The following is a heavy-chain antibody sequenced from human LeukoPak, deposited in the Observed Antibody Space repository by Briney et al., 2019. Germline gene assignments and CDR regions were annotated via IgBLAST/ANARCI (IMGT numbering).Heavy chain of an antibody. CDR3: AISIRAYYYDSSGYYPGDY. CDR1: GGTFSSYA. CDR2: IIPIFGTA. J-gene: IGHJ4*02. D-gene: IGHD3-22*01. Sequence: ASVKVSCKASGGTFSSYAISWVRQAPGQGLEWMGGIIPIFGTANYAQKFQGRVTITADESTSTAYMELSSLRSEDTAMYYCAISIRAYYYDSSGYYPGDYWGQGTLVTVSS. V-gene: IGHV1-69*13.